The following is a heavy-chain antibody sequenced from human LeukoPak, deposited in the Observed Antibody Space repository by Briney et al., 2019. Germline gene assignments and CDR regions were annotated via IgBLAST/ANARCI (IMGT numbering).Heavy chain of an antibody. D-gene: IGHD2-2*01. J-gene: IGHJ4*02. V-gene: IGHV1-3*01. CDR3: ARGCTSCQRNFDY. CDR2: INSGNGNT. Sequence: ASVKVSCTASGYSFTSYAIHWVGQAPGHRFECMGWINSGNGNTKYSQNFQGRVAITRDTSANTAYRKLTSLTFEDTAVYYCARGCTSCQRNFDYWGQGTLVTVSS. CDR1: GYSFTSYA.